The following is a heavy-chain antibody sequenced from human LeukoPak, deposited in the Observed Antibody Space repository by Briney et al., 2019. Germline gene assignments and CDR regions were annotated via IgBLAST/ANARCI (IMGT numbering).Heavy chain of an antibody. CDR1: GFTFSSYS. D-gene: IGHD3-16*02. CDR3: ARDREGGSYPNWFDP. V-gene: IGHV3-21*01. CDR2: ISSSSSYI. J-gene: IGHJ5*02. Sequence: PGGSLRLSCAASGFTFSSYSMNWVRQAPGKGLEWVSSISSSSSYIYCADSVKGRFTISRDNAKNSLYLQMNSLRAEDTAVYYCARDREGGSYPNWFDPWGQGTLVTVSS.